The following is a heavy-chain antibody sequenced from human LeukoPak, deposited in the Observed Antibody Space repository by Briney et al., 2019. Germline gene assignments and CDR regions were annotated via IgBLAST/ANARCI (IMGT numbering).Heavy chain of an antibody. CDR1: GYTFTGYY. CDR2: INPNSGGT. V-gene: IGHV1-2*02. D-gene: IGHD3-10*01. Sequence: VASVKVSCKASGYTFTGYYMHWVRQAPGQGLEWMGWINPNSGGTNYAQKFQGRVTMTRDTSISIAYMELSRLRSDDTAVYYCARDNGYGSGSYYLIDYWGQGTLVTVSS. J-gene: IGHJ4*02. CDR3: ARDNGYGSGSYYLIDY.